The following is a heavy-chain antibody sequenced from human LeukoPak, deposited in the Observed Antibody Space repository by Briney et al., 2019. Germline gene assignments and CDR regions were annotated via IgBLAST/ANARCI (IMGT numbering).Heavy chain of an antibody. CDR1: GYTFTSYD. CDR2: MNPNSGNT. D-gene: IGHD3-10*01. J-gene: IGHJ6*02. V-gene: IGHV1-8*01. CDR3: ARGRSDINGLLWFGESSYGMDV. Sequence: PLASVKVSCKASGYTFTSYDINWVRQATGQGLEWMGWMNPNSGNTGYAQKFQGRVTMTRNTSISTAYMELSSLRSEDTAVYYCARGRSDINGLLWFGESSYGMDVWGQGTTVTVSS.